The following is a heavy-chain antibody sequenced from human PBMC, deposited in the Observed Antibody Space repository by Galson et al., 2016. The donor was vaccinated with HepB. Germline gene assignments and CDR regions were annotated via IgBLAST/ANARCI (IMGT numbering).Heavy chain of an antibody. Sequence: SLRLSCAASGFTFSHYAMSWVRQAPGKGLECVTVVSGNGVSTDYADSVKGRFTVSRDKSKNTMFLQMNSLRVEDTAMYYCVKELDNSGIGRFQSWGQGMLVTVSA. D-gene: IGHD3-10*01. J-gene: IGHJ5*02. CDR2: VSGNGVST. CDR3: VKELDNSGIGRFQS. CDR1: GFTFSHYA. V-gene: IGHV3-23*01.